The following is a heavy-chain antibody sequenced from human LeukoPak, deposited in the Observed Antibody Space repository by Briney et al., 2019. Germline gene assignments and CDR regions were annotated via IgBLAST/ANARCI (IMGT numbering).Heavy chain of an antibody. CDR2: IYHSGST. CDR1: GGSISSSNW. CDR3: ARDDDYSNYDRYYGLDV. Sequence: SGTLSLTCVVPGGSISSSNWWSWVRQPPGKGLEWIGEIYHSGSTNYNPSLKSRVTISVDKSKNQFSLKLSSVTAADTAVYYCARDDDYSNYDRYYGLDVWGQGTTVTVSS. V-gene: IGHV4-4*02. J-gene: IGHJ6*02. D-gene: IGHD4-11*01.